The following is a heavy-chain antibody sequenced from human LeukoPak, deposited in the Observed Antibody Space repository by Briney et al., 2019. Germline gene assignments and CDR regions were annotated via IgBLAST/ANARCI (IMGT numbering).Heavy chain of an antibody. CDR2: IYYSGST. V-gene: IGHV4-31*03. CDR3: ARGPASTAVVDY. Sequence: PSETLSLTCTVSGGSISSGGYYWSWIRQHPGKGLEWIGYIYYSGSTYYNPSLKSRVTISVDTSKNQFSLKLSSVTAADTAVYYCARGPASTAVVDYWGQGTLVTVSS. J-gene: IGHJ4*02. CDR1: GGSISSGGYY. D-gene: IGHD4-11*01.